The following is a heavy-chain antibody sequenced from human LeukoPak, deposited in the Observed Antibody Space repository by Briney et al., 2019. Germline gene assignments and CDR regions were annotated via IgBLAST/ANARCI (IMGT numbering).Heavy chain of an antibody. CDR3: ARRAVAAPPYYFDY. Sequence: GGSLRLSCAASGFTFSSYGMNWVRQAPGKGLEWVSSISSSSSYIYYADSVKGRFTISRDNAKNSLYLQMNSLRAEDTAVYYCARRAVAAPPYYFDYWGQGTLVTVSS. J-gene: IGHJ4*02. CDR2: ISSSSSYI. D-gene: IGHD6-19*01. V-gene: IGHV3-21*01. CDR1: GFTFSSYG.